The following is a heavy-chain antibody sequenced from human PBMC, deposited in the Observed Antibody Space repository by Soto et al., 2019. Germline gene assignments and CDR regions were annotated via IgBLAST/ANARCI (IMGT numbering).Heavy chain of an antibody. J-gene: IGHJ6*02. CDR2: ISSSSSYI. CDR1: GFTFSSYS. D-gene: IGHD3-9*01. Sequence: EVQLVESGGGLVKPGGSLRLSCAASGFTFSSYSMNWVRQAPGKGLEWVSSISSSSSYIYYADSVKGRFTISRDNAKNSLYLQMNSLRAEDTAVYYCARDDEDDYDILTGSSSYYYGMDVWGQGTTVTVSS. V-gene: IGHV3-21*01. CDR3: ARDDEDDYDILTGSSSYYYGMDV.